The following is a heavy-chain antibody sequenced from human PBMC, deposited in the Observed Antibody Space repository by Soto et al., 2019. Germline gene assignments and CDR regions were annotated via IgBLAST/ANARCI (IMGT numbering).Heavy chain of an antibody. V-gene: IGHV3-7*01. J-gene: IGHJ4*02. D-gene: IGHD3-22*01. CDR3: ARDYYDSSRTVYYFDY. CDR1: GFTFSSYW. CDR2: IKEDGSEK. Sequence: GGSLRLSCAASGFTFSSYWMSWVRQAPGKGLEWVANIKEDGSEKYYVDSVKGRFTISRDNAKNSLYLQMDSLRAEDTAVYYCARDYYDSSRTVYYFDYWGQGTLVTVSS.